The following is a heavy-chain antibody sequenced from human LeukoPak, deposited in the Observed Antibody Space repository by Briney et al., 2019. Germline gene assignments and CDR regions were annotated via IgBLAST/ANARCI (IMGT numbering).Heavy chain of an antibody. CDR1: GGSFSGYY. J-gene: IGHJ4*02. Sequence: SETLSLTCAVYGGSFSGYYWSWIRQPPGKGLEWIGEVYHTGSTNYNPSLKSRVTMSVDKSKNQFSLNLSSVTAADTALYYCATYYDSGGYRLDYWGQGTLVTVSS. CDR2: VYHTGST. D-gene: IGHD3-22*01. CDR3: ATYYDSGGYRLDY. V-gene: IGHV4-34*01.